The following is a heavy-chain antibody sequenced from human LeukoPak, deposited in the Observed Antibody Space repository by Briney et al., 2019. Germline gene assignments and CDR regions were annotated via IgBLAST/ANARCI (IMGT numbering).Heavy chain of an antibody. CDR1: GYTFTGYY. Sequence: ASVTVSCTASGYTFTGYYMHWVRQAPGQGLEWMGWINPKSGSTNYAQKFQGSVTMTRDTSISTAYMELSRLRSDDTAVYYCTSSLEATILWGQGTLVTVSS. V-gene: IGHV1-2*02. CDR2: INPKSGST. J-gene: IGHJ4*02. CDR3: TSSLEATIL. D-gene: IGHD5-12*01.